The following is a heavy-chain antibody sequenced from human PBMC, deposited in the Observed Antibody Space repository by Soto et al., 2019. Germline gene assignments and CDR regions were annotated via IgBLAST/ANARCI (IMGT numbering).Heavy chain of an antibody. D-gene: IGHD3-3*01. CDR1: GFSLSTSGVG. J-gene: IGHJ3*02. CDR3: AHAVRFLEWLLSAFDI. V-gene: IGHV2-5*02. CDR2: IYWDDDK. Sequence: SGPTLVNPTQTLTLTCTLSGFSLSTSGVGVGWIRQPPGKALEWLALIYWDDDKRYSPSLKSRLTITKDTSKNQVVLTMTNMDPVDTATYYCAHAVRFLEWLLSAFDIWGQGTMVTVSS.